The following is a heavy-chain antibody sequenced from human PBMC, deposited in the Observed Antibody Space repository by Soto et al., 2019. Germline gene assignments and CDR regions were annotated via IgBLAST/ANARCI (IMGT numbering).Heavy chain of an antibody. J-gene: IGHJ4*02. CDR1: GYIFTNFY. V-gene: IGHV1-46*03. D-gene: IGHD6-6*01. CDR2: INPNGGST. Sequence: QVQLVQPGAEVKKPGASVKFSCMASGYIFTNFYIHWVRQAPGQGLEWIGIINPNGGSTNYAQNFQGRVTMTRDTSTSTVYMDLSSLRSEDTAVYYCTRGLASGDYWGQGTLITVSS. CDR3: TRGLASGDY.